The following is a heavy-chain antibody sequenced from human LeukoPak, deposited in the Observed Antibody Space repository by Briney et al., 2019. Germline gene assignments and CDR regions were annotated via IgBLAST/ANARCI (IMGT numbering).Heavy chain of an antibody. CDR3: ARDFQDTAMVLDY. Sequence: SGTLSLTCTVSGGSISSANWCSWVRQSPGKGLECIGQIYQGGGTTTFNPSLRSRATISMDTSKNQFSLNLKPVTAADTAVYYCARDFQDTAMVLDYWGQGTLVTVSS. V-gene: IGHV4-4*02. D-gene: IGHD5-18*01. CDR2: IYQGGGTT. J-gene: IGHJ4*02. CDR1: GGSISSANW.